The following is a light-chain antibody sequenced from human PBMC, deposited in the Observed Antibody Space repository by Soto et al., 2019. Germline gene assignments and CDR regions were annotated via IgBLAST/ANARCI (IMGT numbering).Light chain of an antibody. V-gene: IGKV1-5*03. CDR2: KAS. CDR1: QSISSW. CDR3: QQYNRYSA. J-gene: IGKJ2*01. Sequence: DIQMTLSPSTLSASVGDRVTIACRASQSISSWLAWYQQKPGKAPKVLIYKASSLESGVPSRFSGSGSGTEFALTISSVQPDDFATDYCQQYNRYSAFGQGTKLEIK.